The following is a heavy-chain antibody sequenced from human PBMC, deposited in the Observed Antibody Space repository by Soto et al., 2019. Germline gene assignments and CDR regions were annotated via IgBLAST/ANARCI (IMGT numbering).Heavy chain of an antibody. CDR3: ARYLSSGWYYFAY. V-gene: IGHV4-30-2*01. J-gene: IGHJ4*02. CDR2: IYHSGST. CDR1: GGSISSGGYS. Sequence: SETLSLTCAVSGGSISSGGYSWSWIRQPPGKGLEWIGYIYHSGSTYYNPSLKSRVTISVDTSKNQFSLKLSSVTAADTAVYYCARYLSSGWYYFAYWGQGTLVTVSS. D-gene: IGHD6-19*01.